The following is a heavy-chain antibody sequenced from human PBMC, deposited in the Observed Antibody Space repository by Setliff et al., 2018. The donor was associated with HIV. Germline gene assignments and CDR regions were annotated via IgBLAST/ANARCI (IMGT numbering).Heavy chain of an antibody. CDR2: ITDRGTT. V-gene: IGHV3-23*01. D-gene: IGHD4-17*01. CDR3: AREAVDDYARYFDY. Sequence: GSLRLSCAASGFTFSSYVMNWVRQAPGKGLEWVLGITDRGTTYYADSVKGRFTISRDNSKNTLYLQMNSLRAEDTAVYYCAREAVDDYARYFDYWGQGSLVTVSS. CDR1: GFTFSSYV. J-gene: IGHJ4*02.